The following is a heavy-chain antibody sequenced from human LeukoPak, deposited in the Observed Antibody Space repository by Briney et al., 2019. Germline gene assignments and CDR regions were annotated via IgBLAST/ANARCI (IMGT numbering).Heavy chain of an antibody. J-gene: IGHJ4*02. V-gene: IGHV7-4-1*02. CDR3: ARWDYDSSGYALYYFDY. CDR2: INTNTGNP. Sequence: ASVKVSCKASGYTFTTYGMNWVRQAPGQGLEWMGWINTNTGNPTYAQGFTGRFVFSLDTSVSTAYLQISSLKAEDTAVYYCARWDYDSSGYALYYFDYWGQGTLVTVSS. CDR1: GYTFTTYG. D-gene: IGHD3-22*01.